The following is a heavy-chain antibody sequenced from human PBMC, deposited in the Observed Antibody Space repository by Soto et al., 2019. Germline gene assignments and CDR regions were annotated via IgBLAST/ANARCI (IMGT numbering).Heavy chain of an antibody. Sequence: QVQLVQSGAEVKKPGASVKVSCKASGYTFTSYGISWVRQAPGQGLQWMGWISAYNGNTNYAQKLQGRVTMTTDTSTSTAYVERRSLRSDDTAVYYCPGGLELLWFVEVYYFDYWGQGTLVTVSS. D-gene: IGHD3-10*01. V-gene: IGHV1-18*01. CDR3: PGGLELLWFVEVYYFDY. CDR2: ISAYNGNT. CDR1: GYTFTSYG. J-gene: IGHJ4*02.